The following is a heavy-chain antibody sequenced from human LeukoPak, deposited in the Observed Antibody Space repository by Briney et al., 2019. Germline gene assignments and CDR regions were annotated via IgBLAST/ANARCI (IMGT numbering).Heavy chain of an antibody. CDR2: IYTSGST. CDR1: GGSISSGSYY. V-gene: IGHV4-61*02. Sequence: PSQTLSLTCTVSGGSISSGSYYWSWIRQPAGKGLEWIGRIYTSGSTNYNPSPKSRVTISVDTSKNQFSLKLSSVTAADTAVYYCARAGDFWSGYYVDYWGQGTLVTVSS. J-gene: IGHJ4*02. CDR3: ARAGDFWSGYYVDY. D-gene: IGHD3-3*01.